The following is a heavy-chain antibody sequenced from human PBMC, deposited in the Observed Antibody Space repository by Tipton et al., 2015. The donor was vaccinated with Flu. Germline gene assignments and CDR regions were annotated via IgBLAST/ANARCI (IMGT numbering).Heavy chain of an antibody. CDR2: IYSNSGT. V-gene: IGHV3-66*02. CDR1: GFTVRSDF. J-gene: IGHJ5*02. Sequence: GSLRLSCAASGFTVRSDFMYWVRQAPGKGLEWVSTIYSNSGTYYADSVKGRFTISTDDSKNTLYLQMNSLRAEDTALYYCATRGPWGQGTLVTVSS. CDR3: ATRGP.